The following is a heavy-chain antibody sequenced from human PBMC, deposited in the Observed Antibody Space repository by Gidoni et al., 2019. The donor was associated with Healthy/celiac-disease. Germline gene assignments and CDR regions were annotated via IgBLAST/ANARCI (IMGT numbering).Heavy chain of an antibody. CDR1: GGSISSSSYY. D-gene: IGHD3-3*01. Sequence: QLQLQESGPGLVKPSETLSLTCTVSGGSISSSSYYWGWIRQPPGKGLEWIGSIYYSGSTYYNPSLKSRVTISVDTSKNQFSLKLSSVTAADTAVYYCARMGDFWSGYNYYYYYGMDVWGQGTTVTVSS. J-gene: IGHJ6*02. CDR2: IYYSGST. CDR3: ARMGDFWSGYNYYYYYGMDV. V-gene: IGHV4-39*01.